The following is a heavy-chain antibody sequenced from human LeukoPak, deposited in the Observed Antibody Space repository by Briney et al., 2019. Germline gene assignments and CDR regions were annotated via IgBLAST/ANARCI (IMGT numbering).Heavy chain of an antibody. CDR3: VRMGGYSGYATH. CDR2: IHYSGST. Sequence: SETLSLTCTVSGGSISSYYWSWIRQPPGKGLEWIGYIHYSGSTNYNPSLKSRVTISVDTSKNQFSLKLSSVTAADTAVYYCVRMGGYSGYATHWGQGTLVTVSS. D-gene: IGHD5-12*01. J-gene: IGHJ4*02. V-gene: IGHV4-59*08. CDR1: GGSISSYY.